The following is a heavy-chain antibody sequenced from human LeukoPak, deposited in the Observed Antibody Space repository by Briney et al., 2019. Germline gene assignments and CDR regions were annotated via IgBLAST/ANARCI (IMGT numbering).Heavy chain of an antibody. Sequence: VASVKVSCKVSGYTLTELSMHWVRQAPGKGLEWMGGFDPEDGETIYAQKFQGRVTMTEDTSTDTAYLEMSSLRSEDTAVYYCAPQTLYYTGSGWLTRFDPWGQGTLVTVLS. CDR2: FDPEDGET. J-gene: IGHJ5*02. CDR1: GYTLTELS. CDR3: APQTLYYTGSGWLTRFDP. V-gene: IGHV1-24*01. D-gene: IGHD3-10*01.